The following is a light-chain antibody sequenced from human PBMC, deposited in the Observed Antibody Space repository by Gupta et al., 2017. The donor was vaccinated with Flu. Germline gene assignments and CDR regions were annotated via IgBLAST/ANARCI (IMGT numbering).Light chain of an antibody. CDR2: DAS. J-gene: IGKJ2*01. CDR3: QKRSNWPPYT. V-gene: IGKV3-11*01. CDR1: QSVSTY. Sequence: EIVLTQSPATLSLSPGERATLFCRASQSVSTYLAWYQHKPGQAPRLLIYDASNRATGIPARFSGSGYGTDFTLTISSREPEDFAFYYCQKRSNWPPYTFGQGTRLEIK.